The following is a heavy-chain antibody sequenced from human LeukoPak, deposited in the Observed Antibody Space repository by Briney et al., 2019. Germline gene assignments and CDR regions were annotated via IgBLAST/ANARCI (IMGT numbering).Heavy chain of an antibody. CDR2: VYSGGNT. D-gene: IGHD2-2*01. V-gene: IGHV3-53*01. CDR3: PSAPYLPVVVPTALPPSSAFDI. J-gene: IGHJ3*02. CDR1: GVTVSINY. Sequence: GRSLRLSCAASGVTVSINYMSGVRQAPGKGLEWVSGVYSGGNTHYADSVKGLFTISRYNSKSTVYLQISSLRAADTAVYYCPSAPYLPVVVPTALPPSSAFDIWGQGTMVTVSS.